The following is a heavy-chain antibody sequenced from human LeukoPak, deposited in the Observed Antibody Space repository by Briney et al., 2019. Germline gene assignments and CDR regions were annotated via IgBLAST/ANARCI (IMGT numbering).Heavy chain of an antibody. Sequence: SETLSLTCTVTACSISNYYWSWIRQPPGQGLEWIGYIYYRGSTSYNPSLKCRVTISVDTSKNQFSVNLSSVTAAATAVYYCARAVRRRSSGYSNWFDPGGQGRLVTVPS. V-gene: IGHV4-59*01. CDR1: ACSISNYY. D-gene: IGHD3-22*01. CDR2: IYYRGST. J-gene: IGHJ5*02. CDR3: ARAVRRRSSGYSNWFDP.